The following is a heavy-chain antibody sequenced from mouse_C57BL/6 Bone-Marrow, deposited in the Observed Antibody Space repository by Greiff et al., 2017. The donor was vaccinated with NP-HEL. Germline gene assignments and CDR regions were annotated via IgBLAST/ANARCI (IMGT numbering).Heavy chain of an antibody. CDR3: ARERYYFDY. CDR1: GFTFSSYA. D-gene: IGHD1-1*01. Sequence: EVMLVESGGGLVKPGGSLKLSCAASGFTFSSYAMSWVRQTPEKRLEWVATISDGGSYTYYPDNVKGRFTISRDNAKNNLYLQMSHLKSEDTAMYYCARERYYFDYWGQGTTLTVPS. J-gene: IGHJ2*01. CDR2: ISDGGSYT. V-gene: IGHV5-4*01.